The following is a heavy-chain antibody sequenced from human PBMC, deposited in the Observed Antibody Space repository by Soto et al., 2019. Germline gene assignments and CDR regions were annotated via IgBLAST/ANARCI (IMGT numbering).Heavy chain of an antibody. V-gene: IGHV4-59*01. D-gene: IGHD6-13*01. Sequence: SETLSLTCTVSGGSISSYYWSWIRQPPGKGLEWIGYIYYSGSTNYNPSLKSRVTISVDTSKNQFSLKLSSLTAAETDVSSCARGGRIAAAGPPDYFFAYWGQGTLVPGSS. CDR3: ARGGRIAAAGPPDYFFAY. CDR1: GGSISSYY. CDR2: IYYSGST. J-gene: IGHJ4*02.